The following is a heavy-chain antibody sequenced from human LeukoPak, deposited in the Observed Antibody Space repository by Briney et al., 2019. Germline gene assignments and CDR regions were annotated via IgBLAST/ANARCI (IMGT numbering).Heavy chain of an antibody. Sequence: SVKVSCKASGGTFSSYAISWVRQAPGQGLEWMGRIIPIFGTANYAQKFQGRVTITTDESTSTAYMELSSLRSEDTAVYYCARDPLSSVGAAIGHFQHWGQGTLVTVSS. CDR2: IIPIFGTA. D-gene: IGHD2-15*01. CDR1: GGTFSSYA. V-gene: IGHV1-69*05. J-gene: IGHJ1*01. CDR3: ARDPLSSVGAAIGHFQH.